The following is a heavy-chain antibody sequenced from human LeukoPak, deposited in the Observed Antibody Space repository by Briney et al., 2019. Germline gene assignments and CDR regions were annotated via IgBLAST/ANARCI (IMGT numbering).Heavy chain of an antibody. J-gene: IGHJ4*02. Sequence: PSETLSLTCTVSGGSINGYYWNWIRQAPGKGLEWIGYIHYRGSTNYNPSLKSRVTISLDTSENQFSLKLSSVTAADTAVYYCAAEFDNEQWLDWDYWGRGTLATVSS. D-gene: IGHD6-19*01. CDR2: IHYRGST. V-gene: IGHV4-59*01. CDR3: AAEFDNEQWLDWDY. CDR1: GGSINGYY.